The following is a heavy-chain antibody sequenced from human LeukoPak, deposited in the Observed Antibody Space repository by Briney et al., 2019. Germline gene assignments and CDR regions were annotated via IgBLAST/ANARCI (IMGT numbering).Heavy chain of an antibody. J-gene: IGHJ4*02. CDR2: IKSETDGGTT. D-gene: IGHD5-12*01. V-gene: IGHV3-15*01. CDR3: TTDLGVATLDY. CDR1: GFTFSSAW. Sequence: PGGSLRLSCAASGFTFSSAWMSWVRQAPGKGLEWVGRIKSETDGGTTDYAAPVKGRFTISRDDSKNTLYLQMNSLKTEDTAVYYCTTDLGVATLDYWGQGTLVTVSS.